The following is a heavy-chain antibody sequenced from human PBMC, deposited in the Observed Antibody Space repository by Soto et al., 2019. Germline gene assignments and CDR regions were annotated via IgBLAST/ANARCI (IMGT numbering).Heavy chain of an antibody. CDR3: ARYSDASGFAAFDI. CDR1: GYPISNVYY. CDR2: VHHTGSP. Sequence: PSETLSLTCAVSGYPISNVYYWGWIWQPPGKGLEWIGSVHHTGSPYYNPSLKSRVTMSLDTSKNQLSLKLNSVTASDTAVYYCARYSDASGFAAFDIWGQGTMVTVSS. D-gene: IGHD3-22*01. J-gene: IGHJ3*02. V-gene: IGHV4-38-2*01.